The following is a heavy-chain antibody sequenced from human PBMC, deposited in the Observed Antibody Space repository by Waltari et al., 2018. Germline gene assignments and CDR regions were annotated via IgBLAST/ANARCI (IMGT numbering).Heavy chain of an antibody. D-gene: IGHD6-13*01. CDR3: ARDIQPFIAAAGGDAFDI. CDR2: ISSSSSTI. CDR1: GFTFSSYS. Sequence: EVQLVESGGGLVQPGGSLRLSCAASGFTFSSYSMNWVRQAPGKGLEWVSYISSSSSTIYYADSVKGRFTISRDNAKNSRYLQMNSLRAEDTAVYYCARDIQPFIAAAGGDAFDIWGQGTMVTVSS. J-gene: IGHJ3*02. V-gene: IGHV3-48*01.